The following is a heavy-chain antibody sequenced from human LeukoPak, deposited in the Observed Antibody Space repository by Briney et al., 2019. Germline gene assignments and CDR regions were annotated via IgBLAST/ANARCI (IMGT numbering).Heavy chain of an antibody. CDR2: IYYSGTT. V-gene: IGHV4-39*01. Sequence: XTVXGDSXGXSNYYWGWIRQPPGKGPERIGSIYYSGTTYHNPSLKSRVPISVDTSRNQFSLKVRSVTDADTAVYSCARQRRYDYYMDLWGKGTTVTVSS. D-gene: IGHD3-9*01. CDR1: GDSXGXSNYY. J-gene: IGHJ6*03. CDR3: ARQRRYDYYMDL.